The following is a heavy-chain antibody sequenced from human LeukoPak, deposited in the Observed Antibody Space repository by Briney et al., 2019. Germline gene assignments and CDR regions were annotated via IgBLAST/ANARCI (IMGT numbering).Heavy chain of an antibody. CDR3: ARTGTTSWGMDV. Sequence: PGGSLRLSCAASGFTFSSYGMHWVRQAPGKGLEWVSSISSSSSYIYYADSVKGRFTISRDNAKNSLYLQMNSLRAEDTAVYYCARTGTTSWGMDVWGQGTTVTVSS. V-gene: IGHV3-21*01. CDR2: ISSSSSYI. J-gene: IGHJ6*02. D-gene: IGHD1-7*01. CDR1: GFTFSSYG.